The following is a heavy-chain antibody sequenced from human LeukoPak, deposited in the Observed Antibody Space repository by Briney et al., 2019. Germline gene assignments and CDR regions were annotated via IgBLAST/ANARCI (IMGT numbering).Heavy chain of an antibody. CDR2: IYSGGST. D-gene: IGHD5-18*01. CDR3: ARDFRGYSYAQIAFDI. CDR1: GFTVSSNY. V-gene: IGHV3-66*01. J-gene: IGHJ3*02. Sequence: GGSLRLSCAASGFTVSSNYMSWVRQAPGKGLEWVSIIYSGGSTYYADPVKGRFTISRDNSKNTLYLQMNSLRAEDTAVYYCARDFRGYSYAQIAFDIWGQGTMVTVS.